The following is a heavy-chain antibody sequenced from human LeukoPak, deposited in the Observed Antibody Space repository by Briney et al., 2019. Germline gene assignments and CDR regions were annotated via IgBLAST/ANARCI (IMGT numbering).Heavy chain of an antibody. V-gene: IGHV3-21*01. CDR2: ISSSSSYI. CDR3: ARDLRLESLLGLGEFPVRDNYYYYGMDV. CDR1: GFTFSSYS. J-gene: IGHJ6*02. D-gene: IGHD3-10*01. Sequence: MPGGSLSLSCAASGFTFSSYSMNWVRQAPGKGLEWVSSISSSSSYIYYADSVKGSITISRAIAKTSLYLKMNSLRAEDTAVYYFARDLRLESLLGLGEFPVRDNYYYYGMDVWGLGTTVTVSS.